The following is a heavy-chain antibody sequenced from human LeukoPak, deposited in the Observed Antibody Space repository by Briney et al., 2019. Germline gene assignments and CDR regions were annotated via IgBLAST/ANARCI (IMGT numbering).Heavy chain of an antibody. D-gene: IGHD7-27*01. J-gene: IGHJ4*02. V-gene: IGHV1-69-2*01. CDR2: VDPEDGET. CDR3: HMGTSEDFDY. Sequence: GATAKISCKASGYTFTDYYMHWVQQAPGKGLEWMGRVDPEDGETIYAEKFQGRVTITADTSTDTAYMVLSSLRSEDTAVYYCHMGTSEDFDYWGQGTLVTVSS. CDR1: GYTFTDYY.